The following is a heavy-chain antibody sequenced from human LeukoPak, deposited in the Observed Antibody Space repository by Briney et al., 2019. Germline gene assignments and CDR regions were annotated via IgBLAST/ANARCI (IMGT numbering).Heavy chain of an antibody. V-gene: IGHV1-3*01. Sequence: GASVKVSCKASGYTFTSYAMHWVRQAPGQRLEWMGWINAGNGNTKYSQKFQGRVTITRDTSASTAYMELSSLRSEDTAVYYCARDLGSFGDYYYYYGMDVWGQGTTVTVSS. CDR1: GYTFTSYA. CDR3: ARDLGSFGDYYYYYGMDV. J-gene: IGHJ6*02. D-gene: IGHD4-17*01. CDR2: INAGNGNT.